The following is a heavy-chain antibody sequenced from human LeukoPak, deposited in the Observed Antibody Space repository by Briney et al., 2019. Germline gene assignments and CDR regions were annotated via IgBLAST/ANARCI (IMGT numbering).Heavy chain of an antibody. CDR3: AREPPRSYYDSSGYYSL. V-gene: IGHV1-18*01. CDR1: GYTFTSYG. D-gene: IGHD3-22*01. CDR2: ISAYNGNT. Sequence: RASVKVSCKASGYTFTSYGISWVRQAPGQGLEWMGWISAYNGNTNYAQKFQGRDTMTRDTSISTAYMELSRLRSDDTAVYYCAREPPRSYYDSSGYYSLWGQGTLVTVSS. J-gene: IGHJ4*02.